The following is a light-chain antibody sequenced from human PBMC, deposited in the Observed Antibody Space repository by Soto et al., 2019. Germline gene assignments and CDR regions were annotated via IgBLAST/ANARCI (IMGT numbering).Light chain of an antibody. CDR2: DAS. J-gene: IGKJ5*01. CDR1: QNIDNK. V-gene: IGKV3-11*01. Sequence: EIVMTQSPATLSVSPVERATLSCSASQNIDNKLVWYQQKPGQVPRLLIYDASTRATGIPARFSGSGSGTDFTLTISSLEPEDFAVYYCQQRSNWPPITFGQGTRLEIK. CDR3: QQRSNWPPIT.